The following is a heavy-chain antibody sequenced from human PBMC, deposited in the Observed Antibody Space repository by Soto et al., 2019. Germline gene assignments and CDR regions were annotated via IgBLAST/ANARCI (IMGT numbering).Heavy chain of an antibody. D-gene: IGHD3-3*01. CDR2: IYWDDDY. CDR3: ARRSPYSRCWSSRWFDS. CDR1: GFSLSSDGVG. Sequence: QITLKESGPTLVKPTQTLTLTCTISGFSLSSDGVGAGWIRQPPGKALESLGFIYWDDDYRYSPSLQSRLNITKDSSNKQVLLIVPNVDPVDSATYFCARRSPYSRCWSSRWFDSWGQGILVTVSS. V-gene: IGHV2-5*02. J-gene: IGHJ5*01.